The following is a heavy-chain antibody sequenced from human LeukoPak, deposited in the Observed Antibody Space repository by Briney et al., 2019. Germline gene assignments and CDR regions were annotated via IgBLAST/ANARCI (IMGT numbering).Heavy chain of an antibody. CDR2: ISWNSGSI. CDR3: AKGSGHCSGGSCYTKDFDY. D-gene: IGHD2-15*01. CDR1: GFTFYDYA. V-gene: IGHV3-9*01. J-gene: IGHJ4*02. Sequence: PGGSLRLSCAASGFTFYDYAMHWVRQAPGKGLEWVSGISWNSGSIGYADSVKGRFTISRDNAKNSLYLQMNSLRAEDTALYCCAKGSGHCSGGSCYTKDFDYWGQGTLVTVSS.